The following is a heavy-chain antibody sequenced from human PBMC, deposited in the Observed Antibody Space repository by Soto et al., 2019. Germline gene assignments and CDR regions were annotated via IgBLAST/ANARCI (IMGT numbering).Heavy chain of an antibody. Sequence: QLPLQESGPGLVKPSETLSLTCTVSGGSISSSSYYWGWIRQPPGKGLEWIGSIYYSGSTYYNPSLKSLVTISVDTSKNQFSLQLSSVTAADTAVYYCARRHDIFTGYYTFDYWGQGTLVTVSS. CDR3: ARRHDIFTGYYTFDY. CDR2: IYYSGST. D-gene: IGHD3-9*01. V-gene: IGHV4-39*01. CDR1: GGSISSSSYY. J-gene: IGHJ4*02.